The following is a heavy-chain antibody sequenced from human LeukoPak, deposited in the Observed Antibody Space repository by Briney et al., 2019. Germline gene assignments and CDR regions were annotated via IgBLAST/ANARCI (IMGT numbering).Heavy chain of an antibody. CDR1: GGSISSYY. Sequence: PSETLSLTCTVSGGSISSYYWSWIRQPPGKGLEWIGYIYYSGGTNYNPSLKSRVTISVDTSKNQFSLKLSSATAADTAVYYCARAYYDSSGYYPPPRDGWFDPWGQGTLVTVSS. CDR2: IYYSGGT. V-gene: IGHV4-59*01. D-gene: IGHD3-22*01. J-gene: IGHJ5*02. CDR3: ARAYYDSSGYYPPPRDGWFDP.